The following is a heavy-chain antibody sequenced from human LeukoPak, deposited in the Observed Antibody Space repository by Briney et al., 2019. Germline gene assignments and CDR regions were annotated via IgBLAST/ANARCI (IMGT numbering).Heavy chain of an antibody. CDR2: XXXXXXGWTT. CDR3: TTIGYCSGGSCCSRKYFDY. D-gene: IGHD2-15*01. Sequence: PXXXLEWVGRXXXXXXGWTTDYASPVKGRFTISRDDSKNTLYLQMNSLKTEDTAVYYCTTIGYCSGGSCCSRKYFDYWGQGTLVTVSS. V-gene: IGHV3-15*01. J-gene: IGHJ4*02.